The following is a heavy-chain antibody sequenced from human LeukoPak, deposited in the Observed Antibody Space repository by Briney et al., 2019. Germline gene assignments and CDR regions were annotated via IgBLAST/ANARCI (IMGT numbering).Heavy chain of an antibody. CDR3: ARGSPGIPLGY. Sequence: PGGSLRLSCAASGFTFSTYNMNWVRQAPGKGLEWVSYIRSSSSTIYYADSVKGRFTISRDNAKNSLYLQMSSLRDEDTAAYYCARGSPGIPLGYWGQGTLVTVSS. D-gene: IGHD3-10*01. CDR2: IRSSSSTI. J-gene: IGHJ4*02. V-gene: IGHV3-48*02. CDR1: GFTFSTYN.